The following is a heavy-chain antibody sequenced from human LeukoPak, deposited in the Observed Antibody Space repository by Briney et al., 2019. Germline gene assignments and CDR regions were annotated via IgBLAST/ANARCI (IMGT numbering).Heavy chain of an antibody. J-gene: IGHJ6*02. D-gene: IGHD6-13*01. CDR1: GGSFSGYY. CDR3: ARETTSSWYDLYYYYGMDV. Sequence: PSETLSLTCAVYGGSFSGYYWSWIRQPPGKGLEWIGEINHSGSTNYNPSLKSRVTISVDTSKNQFSLKLSSVTAADTAVYYCARETTSSWYDLYYYYGMDVWGQGTTATVSS. CDR2: INHSGST. V-gene: IGHV4-34*01.